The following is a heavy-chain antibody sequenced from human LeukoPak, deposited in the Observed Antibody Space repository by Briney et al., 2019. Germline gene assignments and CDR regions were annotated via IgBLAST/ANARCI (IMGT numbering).Heavy chain of an antibody. J-gene: IGHJ3*02. CDR2: ISGSGGST. CDR3: AKAACSSSWYDPDAFDI. Sequence: SGGSLRLSCAASGFTFSDYYMSWIRQAPGKGLEWVSAISGSGGSTYYADSVKGRFTISRDNSKNTLYLQMNSLRAEDTAVYYCAKAACSSSWYDPDAFDIWGQGTMVTVSS. V-gene: IGHV3-23*01. D-gene: IGHD6-13*01. CDR1: GFTFSDYY.